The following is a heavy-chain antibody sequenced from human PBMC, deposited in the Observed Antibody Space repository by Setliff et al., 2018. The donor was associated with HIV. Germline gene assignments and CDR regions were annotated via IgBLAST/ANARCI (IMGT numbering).Heavy chain of an antibody. CDR2: ISYDGSDK. Sequence: LRLSCAASGFTFSNYAMHWVRQAPVKGLEWVAVISYDGSDKYYADSVKGRFTISRDNAKNSLYLQMNSLRAEDTAVYYCAKDPRAAVATICDYWGQGTLVTVSS. CDR3: AKDPRAAVATICDY. V-gene: IGHV3-30*04. J-gene: IGHJ4*02. CDR1: GFTFSNYA. D-gene: IGHD5-12*01.